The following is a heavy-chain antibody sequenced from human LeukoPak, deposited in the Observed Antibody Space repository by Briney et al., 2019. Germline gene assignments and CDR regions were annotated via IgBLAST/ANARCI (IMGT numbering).Heavy chain of an antibody. Sequence: PGGSLRLSCAASGFTFSSYSMNWVRQAPGKGLEWVAVIWSDGSKKYYAESVKGRFIISRDNSKNTLYLQMNSLTVEDTAVFYCARDLGHCSGGSCYSWYYFDYWGQGTLVTVSS. V-gene: IGHV3-33*08. D-gene: IGHD2-15*01. J-gene: IGHJ4*02. CDR3: ARDLGHCSGGSCYSWYYFDY. CDR2: IWSDGSKK. CDR1: GFTFSSYS.